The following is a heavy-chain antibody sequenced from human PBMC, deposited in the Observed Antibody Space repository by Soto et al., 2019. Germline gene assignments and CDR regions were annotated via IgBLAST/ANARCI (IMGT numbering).Heavy chain of an antibody. J-gene: IGHJ6*02. V-gene: IGHV1-69*01. CDR3: ARGGATLVRGVLRTGYYGMDV. CDR2: IIPIFGTT. CDR1: GGTFSSYA. Sequence: QVQLVQSGAEVKKPGSSVKVSCKASGGTFSSYAISWVRQAPGQGLEWMGGIIPIFGTTNYAQKFQGRVTIAADASTTIAYMELSSLGSEDTAVYYCARGGATLVRGVLRTGYYGMDVWGQGTTVTVSS. D-gene: IGHD3-10*01.